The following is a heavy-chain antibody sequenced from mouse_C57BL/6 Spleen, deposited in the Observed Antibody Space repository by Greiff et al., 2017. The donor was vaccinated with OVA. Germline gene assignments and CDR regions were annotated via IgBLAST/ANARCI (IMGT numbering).Heavy chain of an antibody. CDR3: ARHGAFYYAMDY. J-gene: IGHJ4*01. CDR2: FYPGSGSI. V-gene: IGHV1-62-2*01. CDR1: GYTFTEYT. Sequence: VKVVESGAELVKPGASVKLSCKASGYTFTEYTIHWVKQRSGQGLEWIGWFYPGSGSIKYNEKFKDKATLTADKSSSTVYMELSRLTSEDSAVYFCARHGAFYYAMDYWGQGTSVTVSS.